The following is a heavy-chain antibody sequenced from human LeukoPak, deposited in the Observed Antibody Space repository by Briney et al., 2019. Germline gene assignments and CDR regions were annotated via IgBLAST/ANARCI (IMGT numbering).Heavy chain of an antibody. CDR2: ISGGGGTT. CDR1: GLTFSSYD. J-gene: IGHJ4*01. D-gene: IGHD4-17*01. V-gene: IGHV3-23*01. CDR3: ARRRAEDYNDFVHFDY. Sequence: GGSLRLTCAASGLTFSSYDMTWVRQAPGMGLEWVSRISGGGGTTYYADSVKGRFTLSRDNSKNTLYLQMNSLRAEDTAVYYCARRRAEDYNDFVHFDYWGHGTLVTVSS.